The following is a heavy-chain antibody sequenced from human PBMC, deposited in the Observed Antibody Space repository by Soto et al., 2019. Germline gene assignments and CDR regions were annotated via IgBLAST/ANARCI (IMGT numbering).Heavy chain of an antibody. D-gene: IGHD3-22*01. CDR1: GGSVSSGSYY. J-gene: IGHJ4*02. Sequence: SETLSLTCTVSGGSVSSGSYYWSWIRQPPGKGLEWIGYIYYSGSTKYNPSLKSRVNISVDTSKNQISLKLSSVTAADTAVYYCARDRYYDSSGYYFDYWGQGTLVTVSS. V-gene: IGHV4-61*01. CDR3: ARDRYYDSSGYYFDY. CDR2: IYYSGST.